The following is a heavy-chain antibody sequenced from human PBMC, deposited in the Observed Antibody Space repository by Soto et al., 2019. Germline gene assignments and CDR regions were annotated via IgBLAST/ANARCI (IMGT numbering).Heavy chain of an antibody. D-gene: IGHD3-16*01. CDR2: IGWNSYTI. CDR3: ARGYSGFGASSYFDS. Sequence: EVQLVESGGDLVQPGRSLRLSCAASGFTFDNYAMYWVRQAPGKGLEWVSGIGWNSYTINYADSVKGRFTISRDNAKTPLYLQMNSLRAEDTALYYCARGYSGFGASSYFDSWGQGTLVTVSS. J-gene: IGHJ4*02. CDR1: GFTFDNYA. V-gene: IGHV3-9*01.